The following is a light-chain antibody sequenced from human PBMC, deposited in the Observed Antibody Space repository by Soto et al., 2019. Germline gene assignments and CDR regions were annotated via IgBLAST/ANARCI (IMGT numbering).Light chain of an antibody. V-gene: IGKV3-15*01. CDR1: QSVSSN. J-gene: IGKJ1*01. Sequence: EIVLTQSPSTLSLSPGGRATLSCRASQSVSSNLAWYKQKPGQAPRLLIYGVSTRATGVPASFSGSGSGTEFTLTISSMQPEDFAVYYCHQYDNWWTFGQGTKVDIK. CDR2: GVS. CDR3: HQYDNWWT.